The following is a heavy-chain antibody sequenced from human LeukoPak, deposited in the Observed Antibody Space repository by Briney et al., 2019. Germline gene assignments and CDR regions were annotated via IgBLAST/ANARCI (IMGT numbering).Heavy chain of an antibody. CDR2: ISYDGSNK. Sequence: PGGSLRLSCAASGFTFSSYAMHWVRQAPGKGLEWVAVISYDGSNKYYADSVKGRFTISRDNSKNTLYLQMNSLRAEDTAVYYCARAKYSSGLYWGQGTLVTVSS. J-gene: IGHJ4*02. V-gene: IGHV3-30*04. D-gene: IGHD6-19*01. CDR3: ARAKYSSGLY. CDR1: GFTFSSYA.